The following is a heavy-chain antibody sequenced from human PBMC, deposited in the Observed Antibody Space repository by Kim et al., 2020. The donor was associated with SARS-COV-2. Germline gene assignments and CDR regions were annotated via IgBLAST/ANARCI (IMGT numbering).Heavy chain of an antibody. D-gene: IGHD6-19*01. Sequence: GGSLRLSCAASGFTFSSYAMSWVRQAPGKGLEWVSAISGSAGSTNYADSVKGRFTISRDNSKNTLYLQMNSLRAEDTAVYYCAKQGAVAGNFDYWGQGTLVTVSS. CDR3: AKQGAVAGNFDY. J-gene: IGHJ4*02. V-gene: IGHV3-23*01. CDR2: ISGSAGST. CDR1: GFTFSSYA.